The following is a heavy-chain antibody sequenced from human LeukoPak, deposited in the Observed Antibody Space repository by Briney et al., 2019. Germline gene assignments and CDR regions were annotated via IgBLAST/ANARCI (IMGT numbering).Heavy chain of an antibody. J-gene: IGHJ2*01. D-gene: IGHD6-13*01. CDR2: IYTSGST. V-gene: IGHV4-61*02. Sequence: PSETLSLTCTVSGGSISSGSYYWSWIRQPAGKGLEWIGRIYTSGSTNYNPSLKSRVTISVDTSKNQFSLKLSSVTAADTVVYYCARRRKGKYSSSWPTYWYFDLWGRGTLVTVSS. CDR3: ARRRKGKYSSSWPTYWYFDL. CDR1: GGSISSGSYY.